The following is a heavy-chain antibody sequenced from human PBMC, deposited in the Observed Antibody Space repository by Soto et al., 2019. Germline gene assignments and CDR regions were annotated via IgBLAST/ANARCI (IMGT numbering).Heavy chain of an antibody. D-gene: IGHD6-13*01. CDR3: ARVASSSWYDDY. Sequence: APVKVSCKASGYTFTSYDINWVRQATGQGLEWMGWMNPNSGNTGYAQKFQGRVTMTRNTSISTAYMELSSLRSEDTAVYYCARVASSSWYDDYWGQGTLVTVSS. V-gene: IGHV1-8*01. J-gene: IGHJ4*02. CDR1: GYTFTSYD. CDR2: MNPNSGNT.